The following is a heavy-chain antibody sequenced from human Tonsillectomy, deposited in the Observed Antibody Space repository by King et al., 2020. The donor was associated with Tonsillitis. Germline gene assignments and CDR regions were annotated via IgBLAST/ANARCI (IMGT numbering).Heavy chain of an antibody. V-gene: IGHV3-30*18. D-gene: IGHD3-3*01. Sequence: VQLVESGGGVVQPGRSLRLSCAASGFIFSSYGMHWVRQAPGEGLEWVALMSYDGTNKYYADSVKGRFTISRDNSKNTLYLQMNSLRAEDTAFYYCAKAPTYYDVYGMDVWGQGTTVTVSS. CDR2: MSYDGTNK. CDR3: AKAPTYYDVYGMDV. J-gene: IGHJ6*02. CDR1: GFIFSSYG.